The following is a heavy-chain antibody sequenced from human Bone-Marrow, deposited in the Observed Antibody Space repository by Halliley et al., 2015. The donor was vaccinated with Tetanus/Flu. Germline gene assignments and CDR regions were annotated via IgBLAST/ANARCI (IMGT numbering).Heavy chain of an antibody. D-gene: IGHD4-17*01. J-gene: IGHJ4*02. CDR3: ARAYGYGDYQTTFDY. Sequence: GVISPGGGTASYAQKFQGGVTMTRNTSTSTVYMELSSLRSKDTAVYYCARAYGYGDYQTTFDYWGQGTLVTVSS. CDR2: ISPGGGTA. V-gene: IGHV1-46*01.